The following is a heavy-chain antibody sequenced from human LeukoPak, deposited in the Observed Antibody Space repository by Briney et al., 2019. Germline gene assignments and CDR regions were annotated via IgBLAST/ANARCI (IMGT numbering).Heavy chain of an antibody. J-gene: IGHJ2*01. D-gene: IGHD3-22*01. CDR2: ISSSSSYI. V-gene: IGHV3-21*01. CDR1: GFTFSSYS. Sequence: GGSLRLSCAASGFTFSSYSMNWVRQAPGKGLEWVSSISSSSSYIYYADSVKGRFTISRGNAKNSLYLQMNRLRAEDTAVYYCARDSEHYYDSSGYPYWYFDLWGRGTLVTVSS. CDR3: ARDSEHYYDSSGYPYWYFDL.